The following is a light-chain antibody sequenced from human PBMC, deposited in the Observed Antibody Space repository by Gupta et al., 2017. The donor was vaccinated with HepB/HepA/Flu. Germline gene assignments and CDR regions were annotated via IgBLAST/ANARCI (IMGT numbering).Light chain of an antibody. J-gene: IGKJ1*01. CDR2: LGS. CDR3: RQALQTPRT. V-gene: IGKV2-28*01. Sequence: DTVMTQSPLSLPVTPGEPASISCRSSQSLLHRNGYNYLDWYLQKPGQSPQLLIYLGSNRASGVPDRFSGSGSGTDFTLKISRVEAEDVGVYYCRQALQTPRTFGQGTKVEIK. CDR1: QSLLHRNGYNY.